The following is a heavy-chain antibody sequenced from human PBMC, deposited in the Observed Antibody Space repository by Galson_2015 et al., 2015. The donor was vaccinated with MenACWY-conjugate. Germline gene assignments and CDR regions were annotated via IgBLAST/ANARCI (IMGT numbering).Heavy chain of an antibody. CDR3: ARKEGRGTGVFHGMDV. CDR2: ISTGSTYI. D-gene: IGHD3-10*01. J-gene: IGHJ6*02. Sequence: SLRLSCAASGFTFSDYYMSWIRQAPGKGLEWVSYISTGSTYISYADSVKGRFTISRDNAESSLYLQMRSLRADDTAVYYCARKEGRGTGVFHGMDVWGQGTTVT. V-gene: IGHV3-11*03. CDR1: GFTFSDYY.